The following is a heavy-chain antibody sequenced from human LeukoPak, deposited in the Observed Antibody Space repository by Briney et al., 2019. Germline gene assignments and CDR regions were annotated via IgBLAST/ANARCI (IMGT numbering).Heavy chain of an antibody. CDR2: IYYSGST. CDR3: ARDRGDGYNFFDP. Sequence: SETLSLTCTVSGGSISSSSYYWGWIRQPPGKGLEWIGSIYYSGSTYYNPSLKSRVTISVDTSKNQFSLKLSSVTAADTAVYYCARDRGDGYNFFDPWGQGTLVTVSS. D-gene: IGHD5-24*01. J-gene: IGHJ5*02. CDR1: GGSISSSSYY. V-gene: IGHV4-39*07.